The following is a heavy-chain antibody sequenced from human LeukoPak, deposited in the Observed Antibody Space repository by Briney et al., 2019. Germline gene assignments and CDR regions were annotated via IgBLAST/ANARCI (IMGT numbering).Heavy chain of an antibody. V-gene: IGHV3-7*01. CDR3: ARVWQYYYAYSAFDM. Sequence: PGGSLRLSCEASGFILKNHWMTWVRQAPEKGLEWVAHINPDGSEKFYVDSVKGRFTISRDNAKNSLFLQLNSLRAEDTAVYYCARVWQYYYAYSAFDMWGQGTMVTVS. CDR1: GFILKNHW. CDR2: INPDGSEK. J-gene: IGHJ3*02. D-gene: IGHD3-16*01.